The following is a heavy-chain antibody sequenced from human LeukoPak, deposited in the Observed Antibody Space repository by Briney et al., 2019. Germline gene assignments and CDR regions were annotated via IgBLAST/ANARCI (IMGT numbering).Heavy chain of an antibody. J-gene: IGHJ5*02. CDR1: GGSISSGDYY. CDR2: IYYSGST. CDR3: ARSVDGRVWFDP. D-gene: IGHD6-19*01. Sequence: SQTLSLTCTVSGGSISSGDYYWSWIRQPPGKGLEWIGYIYYSGSTYYNPSLKSRVTISVDTSKNQFSLKLSSVTAADTAVYYCARSVDGRVWFDPWGQGTLVTVSS. V-gene: IGHV4-30-4*01.